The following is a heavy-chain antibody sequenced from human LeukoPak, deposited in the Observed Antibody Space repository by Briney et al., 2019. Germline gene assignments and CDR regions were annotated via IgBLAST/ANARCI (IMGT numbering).Heavy chain of an antibody. D-gene: IGHD6-19*01. J-gene: IGHJ4*02. CDR1: VGSISSYY. CDR3: ARDTSGWFALNS. Sequence: ASETLSLTCTVSVGSISSYYLYWIRQPAGKGPQWIGRIFNGASLNYNPSLKTRVSMSVDTSKNHFSLRLTSVTAADTAVYYCARDTSGWFALNSWGQGVLVTVSS. V-gene: IGHV4-4*07. CDR2: IFNGASL.